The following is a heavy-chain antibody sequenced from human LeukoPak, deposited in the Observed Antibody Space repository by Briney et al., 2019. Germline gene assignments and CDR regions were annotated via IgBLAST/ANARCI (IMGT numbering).Heavy chain of an antibody. J-gene: IGHJ6*03. CDR3: ARGITMVRGVIIITGPRYYYYYMDV. CDR1: GYTFTGYY. D-gene: IGHD3-10*01. V-gene: IGHV1-2*02. Sequence: ASVKVSCKASGYTFTGYYMHWVRQAPGQGLEWMGWINPNSGGTNYAQKFQGRVTMTRNTSISTAYMELSSLRSEDTAVYYCARGITMVRGVIIITGPRYYYYYMDVWGKGTTVTISS. CDR2: INPNSGGT.